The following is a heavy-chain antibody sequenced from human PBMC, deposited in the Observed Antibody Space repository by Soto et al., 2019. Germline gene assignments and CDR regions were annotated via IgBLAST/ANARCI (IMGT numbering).Heavy chain of an antibody. CDR1: GGSFSDYY. CDR3: ARRYGDYFDY. J-gene: IGHJ4*02. D-gene: IGHD4-17*01. CDR2: IYYSGST. Sequence: SETLSLTCAVYGGSFSDYYWSWIRQPPGKGLEWIGYIYYSGSTNYNPSLKSRVTISVDTSKNQFSLKLSSVTAADTAVYYCARRYGDYFDYWGQGTLVTVSS. V-gene: IGHV4-59*08.